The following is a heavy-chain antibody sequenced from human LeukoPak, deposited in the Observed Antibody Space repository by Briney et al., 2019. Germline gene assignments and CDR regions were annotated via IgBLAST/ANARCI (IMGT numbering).Heavy chain of an antibody. CDR1: GGSISSYY. CDR3: ARAGYSYDTGYSFDY. Sequence: SSETLPLTCTVSGGSISSYYWSWIRQLPGKGLEWIGYIYTSGSTNYNPSLKSRVTISVDTSKNQFSLKLTSVTAADTAVYYCARAGYSYDTGYSFDYWSQGSLVTVSS. CDR2: IYTSGST. V-gene: IGHV4-4*09. J-gene: IGHJ4*02. D-gene: IGHD5-18*01.